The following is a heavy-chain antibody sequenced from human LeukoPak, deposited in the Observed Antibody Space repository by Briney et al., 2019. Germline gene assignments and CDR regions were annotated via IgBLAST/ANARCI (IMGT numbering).Heavy chain of an antibody. D-gene: IGHD3-22*01. CDR2: IYYSGST. CDR1: GGSISSGGYY. Sequence: SETLSLTCTASGGSISSGGYYWSWIRQHPGKGLEWVGYIYYSGSTYYNPSLKSRVTISVDTSKNQFSLKLSSVTAADTAVYYCARESSGYSVFDYWGQGTLVTVSS. J-gene: IGHJ4*02. CDR3: ARESSGYSVFDY. V-gene: IGHV4-31*03.